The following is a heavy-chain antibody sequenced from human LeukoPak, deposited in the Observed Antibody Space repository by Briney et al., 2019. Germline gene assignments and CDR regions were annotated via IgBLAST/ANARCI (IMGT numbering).Heavy chain of an antibody. D-gene: IGHD3-10*01. CDR3: ARGGEVVSFGEPWGHWFDP. CDR1: GYTFTTFD. CDR2: MSPNNGKT. V-gene: IGHV1-8*01. Sequence: ASVKVSCKASGYTFTTFDINWVRQAPGQGLEWVGWMSPNNGKTGYAQKFQGRVTMTRDTSKSTAYMELSSLRSEDTAVYYCARGGEVVSFGEPWGHWFDPWGQGTLVTVSS. J-gene: IGHJ5*02.